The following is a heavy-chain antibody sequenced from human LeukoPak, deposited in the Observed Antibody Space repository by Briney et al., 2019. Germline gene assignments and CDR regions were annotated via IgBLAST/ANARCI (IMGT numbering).Heavy chain of an antibody. CDR3: AREFNGYDLHFDY. J-gene: IGHJ4*02. V-gene: IGHV1-46*01. Sequence: ASVKVSCKASGYTFTSYYIHWVRQAPGQGLEWMGIINPSGGSTSYAQKFQGRVTMTRDMSTSTVYMEVSSLRSEDTAVYYCAREFNGYDLHFDYWGQGTLVTVSS. CDR1: GYTFTSYY. CDR2: INPSGGST. D-gene: IGHD5-12*01.